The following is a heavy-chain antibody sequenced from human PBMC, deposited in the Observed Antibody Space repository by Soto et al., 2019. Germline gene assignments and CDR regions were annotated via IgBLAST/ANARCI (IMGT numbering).Heavy chain of an antibody. CDR1: GGSVSSDSYY. J-gene: IGHJ3*02. V-gene: IGHV4-61*01. Sequence: SETLSLTCTVSGGSVSSDSYYWSWIRQPPGKGLEWIGYIYHDGSTNHNPSLKSRVTISVHTSKTQFSLKLSSVTAADTAVYYCARDMRWDYCSGGSCYQVHPIDAFDIWGQGTMVTVSS. D-gene: IGHD2-15*01. CDR3: ARDMRWDYCSGGSCYQVHPIDAFDI. CDR2: IYHDGST.